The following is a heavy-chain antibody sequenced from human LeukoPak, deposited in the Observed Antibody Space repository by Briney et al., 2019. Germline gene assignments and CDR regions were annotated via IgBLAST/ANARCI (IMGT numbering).Heavy chain of an antibody. CDR2: IGSSSTTT. CDR3: ARDRDWGFDY. D-gene: IGHD7-27*01. J-gene: IGHJ4*02. CDR1: GFTFSSYS. V-gene: IGHV3-48*02. Sequence: GGSLRLSCAASGFTFSSYSMNWVRLAPGKGLEWVSYIGSSSTTTPYADSVKGRFTISRDEAKKSLYLQMNSLRDEDTAVYYCARDRDWGFDYWGQGTLVTVSS.